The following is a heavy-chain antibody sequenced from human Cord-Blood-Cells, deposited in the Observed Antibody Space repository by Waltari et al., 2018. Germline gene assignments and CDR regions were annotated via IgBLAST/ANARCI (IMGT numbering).Heavy chain of an antibody. CDR2: IYHSGST. CDR1: GYSISSGYY. Sequence: QVQLQESGPGLVKPSETLSLTCAVSGYSISSGYYWGWIRQPPGKGLEWIGSIYHSGSTYYNPSLKSRVTISVDTSKNQFSLKLSSVTAADTAVYYCARKEDWGSDAFDIWGQGTMVTVSS. CDR3: ARKEDWGSDAFDI. V-gene: IGHV4-38-2*01. J-gene: IGHJ3*02. D-gene: IGHD7-27*01.